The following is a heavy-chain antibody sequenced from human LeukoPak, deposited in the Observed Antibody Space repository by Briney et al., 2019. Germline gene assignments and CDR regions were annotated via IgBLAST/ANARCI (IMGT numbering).Heavy chain of an antibody. CDR1: GGSISSYY. V-gene: IGHV4-59*01. D-gene: IGHD2-2*01. J-gene: IGHJ3*02. CDR3: ARGAITRRDAFDI. Sequence: SETLSLTCTVSGGSISSYYWSWIRQPPGKGLEWIGYIYYSGSTNYNPSLKSRVTISVDTSKNQFSLKLSSVTAADTAVYYCARGAITRRDAFDIWRQGTMVTVSS. CDR2: IYYSGST.